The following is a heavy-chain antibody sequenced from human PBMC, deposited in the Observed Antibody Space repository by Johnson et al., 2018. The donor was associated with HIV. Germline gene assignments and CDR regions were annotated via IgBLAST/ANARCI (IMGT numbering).Heavy chain of an antibody. D-gene: IGHD4-23*01. V-gene: IGHV3-NL1*01. CDR3: ANLGDYSGLNGFDI. J-gene: IGHJ3*02. CDR2: ISGSGSSI. Sequence: QVQLVESGGGVVQPGRSLRLSCAASGFTFSSYAMHWVRQAPGKGLDWVSGISGSGSSINYADSVKGRFTISRDNSKNTLYLQMNSLRAEDTAVYYCANLGDYSGLNGFDIWGQGTMVTVSS. CDR1: GFTFSSYA.